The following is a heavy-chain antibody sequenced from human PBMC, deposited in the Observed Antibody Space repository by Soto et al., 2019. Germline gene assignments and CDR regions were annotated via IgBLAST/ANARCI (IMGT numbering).Heavy chain of an antibody. Sequence: ASVKVSCKASGYTFTSYAMHWVRQPPGQRLEWMGWINAGNGNTKCSQKFQGRVTITRDTSASTAYMELSSLRSEDTAVYYCAREKFVSRGYGAPYYSYGREGWGQGPTVTVSS. V-gene: IGHV1-3*01. J-gene: IGHJ6*02. D-gene: IGHD3-22*01. CDR2: INAGNGNT. CDR1: GYTFTSYA. CDR3: AREKFVSRGYGAPYYSYGREG.